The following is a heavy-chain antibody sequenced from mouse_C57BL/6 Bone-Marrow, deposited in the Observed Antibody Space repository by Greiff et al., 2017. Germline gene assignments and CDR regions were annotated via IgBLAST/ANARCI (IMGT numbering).Heavy chain of an antibody. CDR3: TTAFYYYYSLPY. Sequence: VQLQQPGAELVRPGASVKLSCKASGFNIKDDYMHWVKQRPEQGLEWIGWIDPENGDTEYASKFQGKATITADTSSNTAYLQLSSLTSEDTAVYYCTTAFYYYYSLPYWGQGTTLTGSS. CDR2: IDPENGDT. D-gene: IGHD2-4*01. J-gene: IGHJ2*01. V-gene: IGHV14-4*01. CDR1: GFNIKDDY.